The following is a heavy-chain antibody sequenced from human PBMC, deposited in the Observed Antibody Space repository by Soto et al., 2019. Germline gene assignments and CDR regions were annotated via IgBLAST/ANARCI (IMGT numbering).Heavy chain of an antibody. CDR1: GYTFTSYG. Sequence: ASVKVSCKASGYTFTSYGISWVRQAPGQGLEWTGWISTYNGNTNYAQKLQGRVTMTTDTSTSTAYMELRSLRSDDTAVYYCARDLAGQQLPNPYYYYGMDVWGQGTTVTVSS. CDR3: ARDLAGQQLPNPYYYYGMDV. J-gene: IGHJ6*02. D-gene: IGHD6-13*01. V-gene: IGHV1-18*01. CDR2: ISTYNGNT.